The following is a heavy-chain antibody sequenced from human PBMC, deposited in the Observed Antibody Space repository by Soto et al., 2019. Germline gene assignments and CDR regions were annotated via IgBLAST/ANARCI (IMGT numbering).Heavy chain of an antibody. V-gene: IGHV3-21*01. J-gene: IGHJ5*02. CDR2: ITISGNYI. D-gene: IGHD2-8*01. CDR3: AKVGVLRTNFRWFDX. Sequence: EGQLVESGGGLVKPGGSLRLSCAASGFAFQTYTMEWLRQPPGKGLEWVSSITISGNYIYYADSVKGRFTISRDNGRNSVYLQMNSLRAEDTAVYYCAKVGVLRTNFRWFDXWXXGXLXXVXS. CDR1: GFAFQTYT.